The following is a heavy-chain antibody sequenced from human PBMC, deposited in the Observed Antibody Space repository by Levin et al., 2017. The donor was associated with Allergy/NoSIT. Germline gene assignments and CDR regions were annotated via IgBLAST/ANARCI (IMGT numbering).Heavy chain of an antibody. CDR3: ARRQYSYGYLGWYFDL. V-gene: IGHV4-39*01. Sequence: SETLSLTCTVSGGSISSSSYYWGWIRQPPGKGLEWIGNIYYTGSTYYNPSLESRVTISVDTSKNQFSLKMTSVTAADTAVYYCARRQYSYGYLGWYFDLWGRGTLVTVSS. J-gene: IGHJ2*01. CDR2: IYYTGST. CDR1: GGSISSSSYY. D-gene: IGHD5-18*01.